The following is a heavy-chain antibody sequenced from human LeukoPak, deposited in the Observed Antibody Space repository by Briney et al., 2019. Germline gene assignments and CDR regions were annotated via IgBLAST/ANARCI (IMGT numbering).Heavy chain of an antibody. J-gene: IGHJ6*02. CDR1: GGTFNNYA. Sequence: SVKVSCKASGGTFNNYAITWVRQAPGQGLEWMGRIIPIFDIVNYTQKFQGRVTITADTITNTAYMELSSLRSEDTAVYFCARAPAGMDVWGQGTTVIVSS. V-gene: IGHV1-69*04. CDR3: ARAPAGMDV. CDR2: IIPIFDIV. D-gene: IGHD1-14*01.